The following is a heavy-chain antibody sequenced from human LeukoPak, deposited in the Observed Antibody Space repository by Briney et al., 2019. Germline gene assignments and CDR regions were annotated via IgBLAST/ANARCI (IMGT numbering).Heavy chain of an antibody. V-gene: IGHV3-11*01. CDR2: IGSTGSTI. D-gene: IGHD2-21*01. Sequence: MPGGSLRLSCATSGLTFSAYYMSWVRQAPGKGLEWVSYIGSTGSTIYYADSVKGRFITSRDNAKSSLYLQMNSLRADDTAVYYCASTYSGWPAGAFDMWGQGTTVTVTS. CDR1: GLTFSAYY. CDR3: ASTYSGWPAGAFDM. J-gene: IGHJ3*02.